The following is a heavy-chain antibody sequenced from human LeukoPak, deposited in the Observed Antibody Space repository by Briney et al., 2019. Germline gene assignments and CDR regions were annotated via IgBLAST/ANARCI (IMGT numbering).Heavy chain of an antibody. CDR3: AREGVVAAEGWFDP. J-gene: IGHJ5*02. D-gene: IGHD6-13*01. Sequence: SETLSLTCTVSGGSISSYYWSWIRQPPGKGLEWIGYIYHSGSTYYNPSLKSRVTISVDRSKNQFSLKLSSVTAADTAVYYCAREGVVAAEGWFDPWGQGTLVTVSS. CDR1: GGSISSYY. V-gene: IGHV4-59*12. CDR2: IYHSGST.